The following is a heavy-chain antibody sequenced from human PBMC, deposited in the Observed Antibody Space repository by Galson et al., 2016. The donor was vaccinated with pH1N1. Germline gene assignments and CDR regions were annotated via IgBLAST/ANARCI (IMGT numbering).Heavy chain of an antibody. CDR2: VNPGGSTI. CDR1: GYSFTSYW. J-gene: IGHJ3*02. Sequence: SGAEVKKPGESLKISCKASGYSFTSYWIAWVRQVPGKGLEWVGVVNPGGSTIRYSPPFQGQVTISNDKSINTAYLQWISLKASDTATYYCARQYDFGDYRGDAFDIWGQGTVVIVSS. D-gene: IGHD4-17*01. V-gene: IGHV5-51*03. CDR3: ARQYDFGDYRGDAFDI.